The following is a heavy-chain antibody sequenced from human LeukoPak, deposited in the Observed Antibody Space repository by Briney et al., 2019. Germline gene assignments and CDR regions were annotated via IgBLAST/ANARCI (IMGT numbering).Heavy chain of an antibody. D-gene: IGHD6-19*01. CDR2: ISYDGSNK. Sequence: GGSLRLSCAASGFTFSSYAMHWVRQAPGKGLEWVAVISYDGSNKYYADSVKGRFTISRDNSKNTLYLQMNNLGVEDTAIYFCAREQWQQSLYYGMDVWGQGTTVTVSS. V-gene: IGHV3-30*04. J-gene: IGHJ6*02. CDR1: GFTFSSYA. CDR3: AREQWQQSLYYGMDV.